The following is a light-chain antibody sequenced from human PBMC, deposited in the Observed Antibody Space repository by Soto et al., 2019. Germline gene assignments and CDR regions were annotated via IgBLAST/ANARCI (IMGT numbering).Light chain of an antibody. Sequence: EIQMTQSPSSLSASVGDRVTITCRASQGISNYLAWYQQKPGKVPKLLIYGAYTLQSGVPSRISGSGSGTDFTLIINGLQPEDVATYYCQKYDSAPWTCGQGTNVEIK. J-gene: IGKJ1*01. CDR1: QGISNY. CDR2: GAY. CDR3: QKYDSAPWT. V-gene: IGKV1-27*01.